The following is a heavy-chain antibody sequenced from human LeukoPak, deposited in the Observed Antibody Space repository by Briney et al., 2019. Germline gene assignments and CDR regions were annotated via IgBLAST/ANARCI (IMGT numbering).Heavy chain of an antibody. Sequence: PGGSLRLSCAASGFTFSSYWMSWVRQAPGKGLEWVANIKQDGSEKYYVDSVKGRFTISRDNSKNTLYLQMSSRRAEDTAVYYCAKEGAVAPFDYWGQGTLVTVSS. D-gene: IGHD6-19*01. J-gene: IGHJ4*02. V-gene: IGHV3-7*01. CDR2: IKQDGSEK. CDR3: AKEGAVAPFDY. CDR1: GFTFSSYW.